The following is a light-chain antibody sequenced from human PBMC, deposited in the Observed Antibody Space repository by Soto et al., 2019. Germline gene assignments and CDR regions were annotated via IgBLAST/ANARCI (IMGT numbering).Light chain of an antibody. J-gene: IGKJ3*01. CDR1: QSISTY. V-gene: IGKV1-39*01. Sequence: DLQMTQSPSSLSASVGDRVTITCRASQSISTYLSWYQQKPGKAPKLLIYAASSLQSGVPSTFSGSGSGTDFTLTISSLQPEAFASYYCQQSYSSPRTFGPGTKVDFK. CDR3: QQSYSSPRT. CDR2: AAS.